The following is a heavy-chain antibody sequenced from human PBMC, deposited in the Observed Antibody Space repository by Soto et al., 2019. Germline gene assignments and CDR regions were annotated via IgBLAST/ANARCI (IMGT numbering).Heavy chain of an antibody. V-gene: IGHV5-10-1*01. CDR1: GYSFAGYW. J-gene: IGHJ4*02. CDR3: ARQIYDSDTGPNFQYYFDS. D-gene: IGHD3-22*01. CDR2: IDPSNSQT. Sequence: PGESLKISCKGSGYSFAGYWITWVRQKPGKGLEWMGRIDPSNSQTYYSPSFRGHVTISATKSITTVFLQWSSLRASDTAMYYCARQIYDSDTGPNFQYYFDSWGQGTPVTVSS.